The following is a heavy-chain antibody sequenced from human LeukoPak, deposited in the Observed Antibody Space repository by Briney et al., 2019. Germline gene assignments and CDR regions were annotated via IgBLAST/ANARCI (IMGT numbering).Heavy chain of an antibody. Sequence: KTGGSLRLSCAASGFTFSDYYMSWIRQAPGKGLEWVSYISSSGSTIYYADSVKGRFTISRDNAKNSLYLQMNSLRADDTAVYYCARDGRPLPIPRGRSGGWYFDYWGQGTLVTVSS. V-gene: IGHV3-11*01. CDR3: ARDGRPLPIPRGRSGGWYFDY. CDR1: GFTFSDYY. CDR2: ISSSGSTI. D-gene: IGHD3-16*01. J-gene: IGHJ4*02.